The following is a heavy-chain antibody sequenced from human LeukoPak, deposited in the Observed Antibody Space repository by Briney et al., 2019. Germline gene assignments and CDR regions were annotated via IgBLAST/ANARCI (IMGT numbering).Heavy chain of an antibody. V-gene: IGHV3-23*01. J-gene: IGHJ4*02. D-gene: IGHD2-15*01. CDR3: AKVGYCSGGSCYLEYYFDY. CDR1: GFTFSSYA. Sequence: PGGSLRLSCAASGFTFSSYAMSWVRQAPGKGLEWVSAISGSGGSTYYADSVKGRFTISRDNSKNTLYLQMNSLRAEDTAVYYCAKVGYCSGGSCYLEYYFDYWGQGTLVTVSS. CDR2: ISGSGGST.